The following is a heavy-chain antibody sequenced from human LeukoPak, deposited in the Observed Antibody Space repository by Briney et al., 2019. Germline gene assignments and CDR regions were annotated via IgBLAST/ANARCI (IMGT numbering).Heavy chain of an antibody. CDR1: GGSMTNLY. CDR2: IYDSGST. D-gene: IGHD2/OR15-2a*01. J-gene: IGHJ6*02. Sequence: SETLSLTCSVSGGSMTNLYWTWIRQPPGKGLEWIGDIYDSGSTRYSTSLESRVTISADTSKNQFSLKLSSVTAADTAVYYCAKGGSTNFYYGDVWGQGTTVTVSS. V-gene: IGHV4-59*01. CDR3: AKGGSTNFYYGDV.